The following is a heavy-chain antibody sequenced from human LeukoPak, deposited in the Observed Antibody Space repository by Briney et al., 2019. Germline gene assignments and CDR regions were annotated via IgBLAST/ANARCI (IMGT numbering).Heavy chain of an antibody. CDR2: ISTNDRTI. CDR1: GFTFSDYY. CDR3: ARRASVTTRYWYFDL. J-gene: IGHJ2*01. D-gene: IGHD4-17*01. Sequence: GGFLRLSCAASGFTFSDYYMNWIRQVPGKGLEWVSYISTNDRTIRYADSVKGRFSISRDNANNSLYLQMKSLRAEDTAVYYCARRASVTTRYWYFDLWGRGTLITVSS. V-gene: IGHV3-11*04.